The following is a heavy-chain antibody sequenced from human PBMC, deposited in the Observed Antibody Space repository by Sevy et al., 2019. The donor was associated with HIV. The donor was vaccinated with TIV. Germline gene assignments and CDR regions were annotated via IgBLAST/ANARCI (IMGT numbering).Heavy chain of an antibody. V-gene: IGHV4-38-2*01. CDR1: GYSISSGYY. CDR2: IYHSGST. J-gene: IGHJ4*02. CDR3: ARVRFGSGSYSVFDY. Sequence: SETLSLTCAVSGYSISSGYYWGWIRQPPGKGLEWIGSIYHSGSTYYNPSLKSRVTISVDTSKNQFPLKLSSVTAADTAVYYCARVRFGSGSYSVFDYWGQGTLVTVSS. D-gene: IGHD3-10*01.